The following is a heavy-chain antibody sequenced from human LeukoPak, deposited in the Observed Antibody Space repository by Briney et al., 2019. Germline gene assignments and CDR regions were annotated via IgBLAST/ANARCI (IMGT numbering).Heavy chain of an antibody. V-gene: IGHV4-59*08. CDR3: ARLQIAAADPYYYYGMDV. CDR2: IYYSGST. CDR1: GGSISSYY. D-gene: IGHD6-13*01. J-gene: IGHJ6*02. Sequence: SETLSLTCTVSGGSISSYYWSWIRQPPGTGLEWIGYIYYSGSTNYNPSLKSRVTISVDTSKNQFSLKLSSVTAADTAVYYCARLQIAAADPYYYYGMDVWGQGTTVTVSS.